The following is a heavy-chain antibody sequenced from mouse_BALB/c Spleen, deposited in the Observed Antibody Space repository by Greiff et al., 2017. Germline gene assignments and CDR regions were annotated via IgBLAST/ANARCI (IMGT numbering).Heavy chain of an antibody. CDR2: IYPGNSDT. J-gene: IGHJ4*01. Sequence: EVQLQQSGTVLARPGASVKMSCKASGYTFTSYWMHWVKQRPGQGLEWIGAIYPGNSDTSYNQKFKGKAKLTAVTSTSTAYMELSSLTNEDSAVYYCTTITTAPYYAMDYWGQGTSVTVSS. CDR3: TTITTAPYYAMDY. V-gene: IGHV1-5*01. D-gene: IGHD1-1*01. CDR1: GYTFTSYW.